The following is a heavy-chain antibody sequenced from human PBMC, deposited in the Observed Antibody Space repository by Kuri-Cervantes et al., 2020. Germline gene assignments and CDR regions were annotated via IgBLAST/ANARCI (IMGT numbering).Heavy chain of an antibody. Sequence: GASLKISCAASGFTFSSYAMHWVRLAPGKGLEWVAVIWCDGSNKYYADSVKGRFTISRDNSKNTLYLQMNSLRAEDTAVYYCASSTRDYGEFSWFDPWGQGTLVTVSS. D-gene: IGHD4-17*01. CDR3: ASSTRDYGEFSWFDP. V-gene: IGHV3-33*08. CDR1: GFTFSSYA. J-gene: IGHJ5*02. CDR2: IWCDGSNK.